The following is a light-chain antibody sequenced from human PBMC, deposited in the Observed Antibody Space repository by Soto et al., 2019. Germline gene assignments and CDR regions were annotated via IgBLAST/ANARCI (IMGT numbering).Light chain of an antibody. J-gene: IGKJ1*01. CDR1: QSVLYPSNSKNY. CDR3: QQFYIPPPT. CDR2: WAS. Sequence: DVVVTQSPDSLSVSPGERATINCTSSQSVLYPSNSKNYLAWYQQKPGQTTRLLLYWASTRESGVPDRFSGSGSGADFTLTISSLQPEEVAGYYCQQFYIPPPTFGQGTKVEI. V-gene: IGKV4-1*01.